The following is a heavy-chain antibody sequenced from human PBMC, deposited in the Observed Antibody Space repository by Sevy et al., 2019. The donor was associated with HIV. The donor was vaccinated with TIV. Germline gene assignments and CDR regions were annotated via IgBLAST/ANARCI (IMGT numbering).Heavy chain of an antibody. CDR1: GDSVSSNSAA. CDR2: TYYRSKWYN. Sequence: QSQTLSFTCAISGDSVSSNSAAWNWIRQSPSRGLEWLGRTYYRSKWYNDYAVSVKSRITINPDTSKNQFSLQLNSVTPEDTAVYYCARVLWFGEPHYYYYGMDVWGQGTTVTVSS. V-gene: IGHV6-1*01. J-gene: IGHJ6*02. D-gene: IGHD3-10*01. CDR3: ARVLWFGEPHYYYYGMDV.